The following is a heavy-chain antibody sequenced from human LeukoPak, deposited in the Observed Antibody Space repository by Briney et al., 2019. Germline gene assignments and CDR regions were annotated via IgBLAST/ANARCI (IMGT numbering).Heavy chain of an antibody. D-gene: IGHD5-18*01. CDR3: ARDPEDTAMADY. Sequence: GRSLRLSCAASGFTFSSYAMHWVRQAPGKGLEWVAVISYDGSNKHYADSVKGRFTISRDNSKNTLYLQMNSLRAEDTAVYYCARDPEDTAMADYWGQGTLVTVSS. CDR2: ISYDGSNK. V-gene: IGHV3-30*04. CDR1: GFTFSSYA. J-gene: IGHJ4*02.